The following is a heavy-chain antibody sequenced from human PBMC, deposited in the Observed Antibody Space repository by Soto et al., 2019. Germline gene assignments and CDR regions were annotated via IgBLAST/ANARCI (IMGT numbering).Heavy chain of an antibody. Sequence: GASVKVSCXASGYTFTSYGISWVRQAPGQGLEWMGWISAYNGNTNYAQKLQGRVTMTTDTSTSTAYMELRSLRSDDTAVYYCAITENWNDVGFRWFDPWGQGTLVTVSS. CDR2: ISAYNGNT. CDR1: GYTFTSYG. CDR3: AITENWNDVGFRWFDP. D-gene: IGHD1-1*01. J-gene: IGHJ5*02. V-gene: IGHV1-18*01.